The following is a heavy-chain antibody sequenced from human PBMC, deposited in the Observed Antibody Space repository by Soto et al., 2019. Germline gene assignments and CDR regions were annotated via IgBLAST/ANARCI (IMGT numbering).Heavy chain of an antibody. CDR2: IWYDGSNK. J-gene: IGHJ3*02. V-gene: IGHV3-33*01. Sequence: PGGSLILSCAASGFTFSSYGMHWVRQAPGKGLEWVAVIWYDGSNKYYADSVKGRFTISRDNSKNTLYLQMNSLRAEDTAVYYCARVGYGSGRYDAFDIWGQGTMVTVSS. D-gene: IGHD3-10*01. CDR1: GFTFSSYG. CDR3: ARVGYGSGRYDAFDI.